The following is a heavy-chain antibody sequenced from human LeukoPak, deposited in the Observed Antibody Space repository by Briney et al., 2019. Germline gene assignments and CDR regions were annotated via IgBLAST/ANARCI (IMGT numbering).Heavy chain of an antibody. Sequence: PGGSLRLSCAASGFTFSDSWMHWVRRAPGKGLEWVANIKQDGSEKYYADSVKGRFTISRDNAKSSLFLQMNSLRAEDTALYYRARRGFEHWGQGILVTVSS. J-gene: IGHJ4*02. CDR3: ARRGFEH. V-gene: IGHV3-7*03. CDR1: GFTFSDSW. CDR2: IKQDGSEK.